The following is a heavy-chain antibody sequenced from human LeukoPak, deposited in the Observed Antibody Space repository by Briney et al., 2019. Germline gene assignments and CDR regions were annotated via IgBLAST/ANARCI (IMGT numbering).Heavy chain of an antibody. Sequence: PGGSLRLSCAASGFTFSDYYMNWVRQAPGKGLEWVAVISYDGSNKYYVDSVKGRFTISRDNSKNTLYLQMNSLRAEDTAVYYCARVGTSSLRDWFDPWGQGTLVTVSS. CDR2: ISYDGSNK. V-gene: IGHV3-30*03. D-gene: IGHD2-8*01. J-gene: IGHJ5*02. CDR1: GFTFSDYY. CDR3: ARVGTSSLRDWFDP.